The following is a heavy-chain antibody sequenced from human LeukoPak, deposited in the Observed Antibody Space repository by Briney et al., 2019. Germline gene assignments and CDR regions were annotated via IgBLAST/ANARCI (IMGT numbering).Heavy chain of an antibody. D-gene: IGHD4-23*01. Sequence: XDYDWGWIXQXXXXGLEWIGYIYYSGSTYYTPSLKSRVTISVDTSKNQFSLKLSSVTAADTAVYYCARDLLNEGNHLDYWGQGTLVTVSS. J-gene: IGHJ4*02. V-gene: IGHV4-30-4*01. CDR2: IYYSGST. CDR1: XDYD. CDR3: ARDLLNEGNHLDY.